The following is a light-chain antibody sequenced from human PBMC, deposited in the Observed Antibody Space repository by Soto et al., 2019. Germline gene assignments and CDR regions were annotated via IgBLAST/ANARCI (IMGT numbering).Light chain of an antibody. CDR3: QQRSNWPRT. V-gene: IGKV3-11*01. Sequence: EIVMTQSPATLSLSPGGRATLSCRASQSVNSYLAWYQQKPGQAPRLLIYDASNRATGIPARFSGSGSGTDFTLTISSLEPEDFAVYYCQQRSNWPRTFGQGTKVDIK. CDR1: QSVNSY. CDR2: DAS. J-gene: IGKJ1*01.